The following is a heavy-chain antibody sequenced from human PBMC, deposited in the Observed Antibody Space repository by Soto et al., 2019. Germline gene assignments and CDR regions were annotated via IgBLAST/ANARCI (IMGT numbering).Heavy chain of an antibody. J-gene: IGHJ3*02. CDR2: IYRDGST. CDR1: GFTVSDRF. Sequence: GGSLRLSCAATGFTVSDRFMSWVRQAPGKGLEWMSVIYRDGSTYYAASVRGRFIISRDNSKNTLYLEMNSLRVEDTAVYYCARDIVLKASPSNEDGYDIWGQGTMVTVSS. V-gene: IGHV3-66*01. D-gene: IGHD2-8*01. CDR3: ARDIVLKASPSNEDGYDI.